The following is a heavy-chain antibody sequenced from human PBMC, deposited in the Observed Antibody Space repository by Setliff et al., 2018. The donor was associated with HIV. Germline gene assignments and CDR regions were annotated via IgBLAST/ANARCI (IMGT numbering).Heavy chain of an antibody. D-gene: IGHD3-16*01. Sequence: PGGSLRLSCTASGFTFGDYAMSWVRQAPGKGLEWVGFIRSKAYGGTTEYAASVKGRFTISRDDSKSIAYLQMNSLKTEDTVVYYCTRGVITFWGVPGSYYFDYWGQGTLVTVPS. CDR1: GFTFGDYA. CDR2: IRSKAYGGTT. J-gene: IGHJ4*02. CDR3: TRGVITFWGVPGSYYFDY. V-gene: IGHV3-49*04.